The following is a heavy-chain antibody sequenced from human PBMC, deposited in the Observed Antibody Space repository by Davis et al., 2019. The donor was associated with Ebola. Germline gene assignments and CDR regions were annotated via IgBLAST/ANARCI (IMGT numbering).Heavy chain of an antibody. V-gene: IGHV1-69*13. Sequence: SVKVSCKASGYSFTDYFIHWVRQAPGQGLEWMGGIVPVFKTTNYAQKFQGRVTISADEFPTTAYMELSGLRSEDTAVYYCAKTARAAGRQIEETRVYKFYYMDVWGKGTTVIVS. CDR1: GYSFTDYF. D-gene: IGHD6-13*01. CDR3: AKTARAAGRQIEETRVYKFYYMDV. J-gene: IGHJ6*03. CDR2: IVPVFKTT.